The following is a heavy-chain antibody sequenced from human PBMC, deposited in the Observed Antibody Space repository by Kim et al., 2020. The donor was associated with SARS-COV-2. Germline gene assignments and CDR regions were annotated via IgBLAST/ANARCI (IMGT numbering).Heavy chain of an antibody. CDR1: GFTVTTSS. CDR3: ERDTWKHYDDSSGNYY. Sequence: GGSLRLSCAASGFTVTTSSMHWVRQAPGKGLVWVALISYDGSNKYYADSVKGRFTISSDNSKTTLSLQMNSLRAEATAVYYCERDTWKHYDDSSGNYY. J-gene: IGHJ6*01. V-gene: IGHV3-30-3*01. CDR2: ISYDGSNK. D-gene: IGHD3-22*01.